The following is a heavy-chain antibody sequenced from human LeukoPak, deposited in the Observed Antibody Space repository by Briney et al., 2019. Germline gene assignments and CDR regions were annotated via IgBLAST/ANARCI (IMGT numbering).Heavy chain of an antibody. CDR2: INGGGGNSGGNT. Sequence: GGSLRLSCAASGFIFSAYAMTWVRQAPGKGLEWVSAINGGGGNSGGNTYYADSVKGRFTVSRDNSKNTLYLQMNSLRVEDSAVYYCATTHPYSSGWSGMDVWGQGTTVTVSS. D-gene: IGHD6-19*01. CDR1: GFIFSAYA. V-gene: IGHV3-23*01. CDR3: ATTHPYSSGWSGMDV. J-gene: IGHJ6*02.